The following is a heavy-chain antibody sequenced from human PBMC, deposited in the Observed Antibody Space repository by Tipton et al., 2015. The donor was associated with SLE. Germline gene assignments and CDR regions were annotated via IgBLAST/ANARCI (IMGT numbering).Heavy chain of an antibody. V-gene: IGHV4-39*07. CDR2: VYDSGTT. CDR1: GDYITSDIYY. J-gene: IGHJ4*02. CDR3: AGDYDSGNYRFDF. Sequence: TLSLTCFVSGDYITSDIYYWGWIRQPPGKGLEWIGSVYDSGTTYYNPSLKSRVTMSVDTSKTQFSLKLNSLTAADTAVYYCAGDYDSGNYRFDFSGQGTLVTVSS. D-gene: IGHD3-10*01.